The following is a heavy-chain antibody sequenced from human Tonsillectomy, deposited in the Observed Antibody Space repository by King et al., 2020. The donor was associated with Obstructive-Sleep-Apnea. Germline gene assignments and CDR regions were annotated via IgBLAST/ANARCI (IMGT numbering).Heavy chain of an antibody. CDR3: AREIKYGMDV. D-gene: IGHD5-24*01. Sequence: VQLVESGGGLVQPGGSLRLSCAASGFIFNSFSLNWVRQTPGKGLEWISYISYSISTIFYADSVKGRFSISRDNAKNSLYLQMNTLRAEDTAVYYCAREIKYGMDVWGQGTTVTVSS. CDR1: GFIFNSFS. CDR2: ISYSISTI. J-gene: IGHJ6*02. V-gene: IGHV3-48*04.